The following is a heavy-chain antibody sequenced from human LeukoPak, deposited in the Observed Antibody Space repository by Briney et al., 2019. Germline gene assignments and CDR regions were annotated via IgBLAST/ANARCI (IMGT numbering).Heavy chain of an antibody. CDR2: INNDGSRT. Sequence: GGSLRLSCAASGFTFINYWMHWVRQAPGKGLVWVSDINNDGSRTSYADSVKGRFTISRDNSKNTLYLQMNSLRAEDTAVYYCAKDPAPGSISSSTFQHWGQGTLVTVSS. CDR1: GFTFINYW. J-gene: IGHJ1*01. CDR3: AKDPAPGSISSSTFQH. D-gene: IGHD6-13*01. V-gene: IGHV3-74*01.